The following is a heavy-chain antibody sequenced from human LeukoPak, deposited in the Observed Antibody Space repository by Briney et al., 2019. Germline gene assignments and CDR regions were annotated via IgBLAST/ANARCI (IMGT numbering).Heavy chain of an antibody. CDR2: INHSGST. J-gene: IGHJ4*02. CDR1: GGSISSYY. CDR3: ARGSTYFDY. D-gene: IGHD2-2*01. V-gene: IGHV4-34*01. Sequence: PSETLSLTCSVSGGSISSYYWSWLRQPPGKGLEWIGEINHSGSTNYNPSLKSRVTISVDTSKNQFSLKLSSVTAADTAVYYCARGSTYFDYWGQGTLVTVSS.